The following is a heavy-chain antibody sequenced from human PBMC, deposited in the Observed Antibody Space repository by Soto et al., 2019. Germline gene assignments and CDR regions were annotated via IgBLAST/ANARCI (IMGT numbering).Heavy chain of an antibody. D-gene: IGHD1-26*01. CDR3: VSDTKSGLCNFVL. CDR2: INPSDGST. J-gene: IGHJ2*01. Sequence: QVQLVQSGPEVKEPGASVRVSCEASGYTFTGHYLYWVRQAPGKGLEWMGIINPSDGSTTYAQKFEGRVTMTMDTSTSSVYLELSSLRYEVTAVYYRVSDTKSGLCNFVLWGLGTLITISS. V-gene: IGHV1-46*03. CDR1: GYTFTGHY.